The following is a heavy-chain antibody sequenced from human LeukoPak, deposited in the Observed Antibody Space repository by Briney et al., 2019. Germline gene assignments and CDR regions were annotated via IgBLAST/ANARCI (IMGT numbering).Heavy chain of an antibody. CDR2: INPNSGGT. V-gene: IGHV1-2*06. J-gene: IGHJ3*02. Sequence: SVKVSCKASGYTFTGYYMHWVRQAPGQGLEWMGRINPNSGGTNYAQKFQGRVTMTRDTSISTAYMELSRLRSDDTAVYYCARVLYYDILTGYGNAFDIWGQGTVVTVSS. D-gene: IGHD3-9*01. CDR3: ARVLYYDILTGYGNAFDI. CDR1: GYTFTGYY.